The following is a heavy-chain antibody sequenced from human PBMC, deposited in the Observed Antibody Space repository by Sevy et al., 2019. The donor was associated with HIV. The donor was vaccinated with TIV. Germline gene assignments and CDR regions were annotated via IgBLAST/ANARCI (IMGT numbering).Heavy chain of an antibody. CDR3: VREVANVRYFDY. CDR2: ISGSGSYI. CDR1: GFAFSTYS. J-gene: IGHJ4*02. D-gene: IGHD3-10*02. V-gene: IGHV3-21*01. Sequence: GGSLRLSCAASGFAFSTYSMNWVRQAPGKGLEWVSSISGSGSYIYYADSVQGRVAISRDNAKSSLYLQMNSLRAEDTAVYYCVREVANVRYFDYWGQGTLVTVSS.